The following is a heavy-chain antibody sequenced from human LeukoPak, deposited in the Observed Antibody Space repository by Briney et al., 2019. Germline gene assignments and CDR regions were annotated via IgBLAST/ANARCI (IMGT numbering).Heavy chain of an antibody. D-gene: IGHD6-19*01. J-gene: IGHJ4*02. CDR3: ARVSIAVAGTSFGY. Sequence: GGSLRLSCAASGFTFSSYSMNWVRQAPGKGLEWVSSISSSSSYIYYADSVKGRFTISRDNAKNSLYLQMNSLRAEDTAVYYCARVSIAVAGTSFGYWGQGTLVTVSS. CDR1: GFTFSSYS. V-gene: IGHV3-21*01. CDR2: ISSSSSYI.